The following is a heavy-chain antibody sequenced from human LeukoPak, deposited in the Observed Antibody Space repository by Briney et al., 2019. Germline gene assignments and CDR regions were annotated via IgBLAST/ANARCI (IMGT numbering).Heavy chain of an antibody. CDR1: GYTLTELS. Sequence: ASVKVSCKVSGYTLTELSMHWVRQAPGKGLEWMGGFDPEDGETIYEPKFQSRVTTTEDTSTDTASMELSSLRSEDTAVYYCATRAAAGLRYYYYYMDVWGKGTTVTVSS. CDR3: ATRAAAGLRYYYYYMDV. J-gene: IGHJ6*03. CDR2: FDPEDGET. V-gene: IGHV1-24*01. D-gene: IGHD6-13*01.